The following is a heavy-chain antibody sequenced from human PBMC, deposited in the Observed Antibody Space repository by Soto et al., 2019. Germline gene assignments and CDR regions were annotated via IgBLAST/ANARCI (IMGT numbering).Heavy chain of an antibody. CDR1: GFTFDNYA. Sequence: ELQLVASGGALVQPGRSLRLSCAASGFTFDNYAMHWVRQAPGKGLVWVSGISWNGGSLGYAGSVKCRFTISRDNARNSVYLQMITLRAEDTAVYYCEKDKRADRGAFVFWGQGTLVTVSS. D-gene: IGHD3-10*01. V-gene: IGHV3-9*01. J-gene: IGHJ4*02. CDR2: ISWNGGSL. CDR3: EKDKRADRGAFVF.